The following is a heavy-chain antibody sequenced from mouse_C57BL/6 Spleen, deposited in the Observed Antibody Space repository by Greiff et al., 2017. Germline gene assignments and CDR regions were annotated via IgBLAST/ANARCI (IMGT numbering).Heavy chain of an antibody. Sequence: VQLQQSGPELVKPGASVKISCKASGYAFSSSWMNWVKQRPGKGLGWIGRIYPGDGDTNYNGKFKGKATLTADKSSSTSYMQLSSPTSEDSAVSCCARSRDSSGYWFSYWGQGTLVTVSS. V-gene: IGHV1-82*01. J-gene: IGHJ3*01. CDR2: IYPGDGDT. CDR3: ARSRDSSGYWFSY. D-gene: IGHD3-2*02. CDR1: GYAFSSSW.